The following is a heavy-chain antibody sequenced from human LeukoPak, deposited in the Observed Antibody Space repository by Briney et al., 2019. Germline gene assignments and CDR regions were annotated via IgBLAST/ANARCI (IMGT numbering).Heavy chain of an antibody. Sequence: ASVKVSCQASGYTFTSYGISWVRQAPGQGLEWMGWISTYNGNTNYAQKLQGRVTMTTDTSTSTAYMELRSPRSDDTAVYYCARALRIEHGSGSTTLFDYWGQGTLVTVSS. J-gene: IGHJ4*02. CDR3: ARALRIEHGSGSTTLFDY. CDR1: GYTFTSYG. CDR2: ISTYNGNT. V-gene: IGHV1-18*01. D-gene: IGHD3-10*01.